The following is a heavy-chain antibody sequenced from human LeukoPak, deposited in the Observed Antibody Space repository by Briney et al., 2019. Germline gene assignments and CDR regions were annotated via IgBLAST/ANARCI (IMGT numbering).Heavy chain of an antibody. CDR3: MRDSGDGDYEPLDS. D-gene: IGHD4-17*01. CDR1: GFTFSQYS. Sequence: GGSLRLSCAASGFTFSQYSMNWVRQAPGKGLEWVSHIRSSSETFYADSVKGRFTISRDSSKNTLYLQMNSLRGEDTAVYYCMRDSGDGDYEPLDSWGQGTLVTVSS. V-gene: IGHV3-48*01. J-gene: IGHJ4*02. CDR2: IRSSSET.